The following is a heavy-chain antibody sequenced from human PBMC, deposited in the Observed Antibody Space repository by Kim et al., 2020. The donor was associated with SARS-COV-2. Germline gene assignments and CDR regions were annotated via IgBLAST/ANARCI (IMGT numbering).Heavy chain of an antibody. CDR3: ARGPLPGYYGSGSYYSY. D-gene: IGHD3-10*01. CDR2: INHSGST. J-gene: IGHJ4*02. Sequence: SETLSLTCAVYGGSFSGYYWSWIRQPPGKGLEWIGEINHSGSTNYNPSLKSRVTISVDTSKNQFSLKLSSVTAADTAVYYCARGPLPGYYGSGSYYSYWGQGTLVTVSP. CDR1: GGSFSGYY. V-gene: IGHV4-34*01.